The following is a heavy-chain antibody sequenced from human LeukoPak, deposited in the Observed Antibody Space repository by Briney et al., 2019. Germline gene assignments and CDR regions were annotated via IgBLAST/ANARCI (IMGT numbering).Heavy chain of an antibody. Sequence: GASVKVSCKASGGTFSSYAISWVRQAPGQGLEWMGRIIPILGIANYAQKFQGRVTITADKSTSTAYMELSSLRSEDTAVYYCARHLTVDGGYSYGPYYFDYWGQGTLVTVSS. CDR2: IIPILGIA. CDR1: GGTFSSYA. CDR3: ARHLTVDGGYSYGPYYFDY. J-gene: IGHJ4*02. V-gene: IGHV1-69*04. D-gene: IGHD5-18*01.